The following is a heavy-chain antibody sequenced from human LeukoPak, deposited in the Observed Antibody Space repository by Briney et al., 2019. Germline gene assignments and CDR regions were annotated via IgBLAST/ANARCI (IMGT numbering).Heavy chain of an antibody. CDR1: GYTFTSYA. V-gene: IGHV1-69*13. CDR3: AREGYSSSPVFDY. J-gene: IGHJ4*02. D-gene: IGHD6-6*01. Sequence: ASVKVSCKASGYTFTSYAMHWVRQAPGQRLEWMGGIIPIFGTANYAQKFQGRVTITADESTSTAYMELSSLRSEDTAVYYCAREGYSSSPVFDYWGQGTLVTVSS. CDR2: IIPIFGTA.